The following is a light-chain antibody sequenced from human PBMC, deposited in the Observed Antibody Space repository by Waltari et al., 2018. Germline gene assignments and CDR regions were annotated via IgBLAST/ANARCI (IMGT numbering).Light chain of an antibody. J-gene: IGKJ1*01. CDR1: QSVSRA. Sequence: EIVLTQSPGTLSLSPGERVTLSCRASQSVSRALAWYQQKPGQAPRLLIYGAPSRATGIPDRFSGSGSGTDFSLTISRLEPEDFAVYYCQHYVRLPVTFGQGTKVEIK. CDR2: GAP. V-gene: IGKV3-20*01. CDR3: QHYVRLPVT.